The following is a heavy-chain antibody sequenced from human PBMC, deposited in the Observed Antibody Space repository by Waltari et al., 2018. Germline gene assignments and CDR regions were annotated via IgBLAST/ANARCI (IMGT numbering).Heavy chain of an antibody. CDR2: MSHSGRT. CDR1: GDSIRRDFY. J-gene: IGHJ6*02. CDR3: ARDMVQGENGMDV. V-gene: IGHV4-38-2*02. D-gene: IGHD3-10*01. Sequence: QVQLQESGPGLVKSSETLTLTCAISGDSIRRDFYWGWIRQPPGKGLEWIGSMSHSGRTYYNPSRKSRVTMIIDTSKNQFSLRLSSVTAADTAVYYCARDMVQGENGMDVWGQGTTVIVSS.